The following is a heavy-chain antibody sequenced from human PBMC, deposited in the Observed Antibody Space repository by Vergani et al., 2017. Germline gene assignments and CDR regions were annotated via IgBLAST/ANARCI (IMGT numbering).Heavy chain of an antibody. Sequence: VQLVESGGGLVKPGGSLRLSCAASGFTFSDYYMTWIRQAPGKGLEWVSYISRSGSSTYYADSVRGRFTISRDNAKNSLYLQMNSLRAEDTAVYYCAREQDDYGDYGADGAFDIWGQGTMVTVSS. J-gene: IGHJ3*02. CDR1: GFTFSDYY. CDR2: ISRSGSST. V-gene: IGHV3-11*01. CDR3: AREQDDYGDYGADGAFDI. D-gene: IGHD4-17*01.